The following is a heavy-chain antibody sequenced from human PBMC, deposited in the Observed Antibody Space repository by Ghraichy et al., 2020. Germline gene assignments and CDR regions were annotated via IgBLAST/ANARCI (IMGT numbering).Heavy chain of an antibody. CDR1: GFTFSDYW. CDR2: MKHDGSEI. V-gene: IGHV3-7*01. CDR3: AREKAGYYGSSGYYVGSLFDP. D-gene: IGHD3-22*01. J-gene: IGHJ5*02. Sequence: GESLRLSCAASGFTFSDYWMTWVRQAPGKGLEWVANMKHDGSEIHFVDSVKGRFTISRDNAKNSLYLQMNSLRAEDTAVYYCAREKAGYYGSSGYYVGSLFDPWGQGTLVTVSS.